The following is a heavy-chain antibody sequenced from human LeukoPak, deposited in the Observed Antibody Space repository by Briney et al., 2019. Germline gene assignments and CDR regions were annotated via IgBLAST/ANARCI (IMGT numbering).Heavy chain of an antibody. CDR3: ARSHGSGSYYGLDP. CDR2: MYYGGST. J-gene: IGHJ5*02. D-gene: IGHD1-26*01. Sequence: SETLSLTCTVSGGSISSYYWSWIRQPPGKGLEWIGYMYYGGSTNYNPSLKSRVTISVDTSKNQFSLKLSSVTAADTAVYYCARSHGSGSYYGLDPWGQGILVTVSS. CDR1: GGSISSYY. V-gene: IGHV4-59*01.